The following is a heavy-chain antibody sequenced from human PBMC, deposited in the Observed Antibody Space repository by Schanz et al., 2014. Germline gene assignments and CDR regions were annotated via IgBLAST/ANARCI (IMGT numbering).Heavy chain of an antibody. CDR1: GFTLSSYW. J-gene: IGHJ4*02. D-gene: IGHD6-19*01. CDR2: ISDRGDGT. Sequence: EVQLVESGGGFVQPGGSLRLSCAASGFTLSSYWMQWVRQAPGKGLEWVSGISDRGDGTNYGDSVRGRFTISRDNSRNTVYLQMNNVGVDDTATYYCVKTDAGWRFDYWGQGTLVIVSS. CDR3: VKTDAGWRFDY. V-gene: IGHV3-74*01.